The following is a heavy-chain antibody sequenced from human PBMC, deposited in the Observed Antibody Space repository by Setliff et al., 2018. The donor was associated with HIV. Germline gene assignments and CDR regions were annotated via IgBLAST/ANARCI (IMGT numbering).Heavy chain of an antibody. CDR2: INQDGSEK. J-gene: IGHJ4*02. CDR1: GITFSDQW. V-gene: IGHV3-7*03. CDR3: AKGPGFLTDF. Sequence: GGSLRLSCAASGITFSDQWMTWFRQPPGKGLEWVANINQDGSEKHYVDSVKGRFTVSRDNAKNPVHLQMNSLGDEDTAVYYCAKGPGFLTDFWGQGTLVTVSS. D-gene: IGHD3-3*01.